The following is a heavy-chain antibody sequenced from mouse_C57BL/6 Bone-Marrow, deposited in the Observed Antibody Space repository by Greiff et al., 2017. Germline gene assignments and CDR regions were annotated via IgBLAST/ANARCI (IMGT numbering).Heavy chain of an antibody. V-gene: IGHV5-15*01. J-gene: IGHJ1*03. CDR2: ISNLAYSI. Sequence: VKLVESGGGLVQPGGSLKLSCAASGFTFSDYGMAWVRQAPRKGPEWVAFISNLAYSIYYADTVTGRFTISRENAKNTLYLEMSSLRSEDTAMYYCARRGNFWYFDVWGTGTTVTVSS. CDR1: GFTFSDYG. D-gene: IGHD2-1*01. CDR3: ARRGNFWYFDV.